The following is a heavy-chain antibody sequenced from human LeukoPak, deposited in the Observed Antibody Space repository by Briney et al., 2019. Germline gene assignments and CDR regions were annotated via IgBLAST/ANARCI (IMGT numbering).Heavy chain of an antibody. V-gene: IGHV3-7*01. CDR2: IKQDGSEK. D-gene: IGHD2/OR15-2a*01. Sequence: GGSLRLSCAASGFGFSTSWMSWVRQAPGKGLEWVANIKQDGSEKYYVDSVKGRFTISRDNAKNSVYLQMNSLRDEDTAVYYCTGLSNSYGMDVWGQGTTAAVSS. CDR3: TGLSNSYGMDV. CDR1: GFGFSTSW. J-gene: IGHJ6*02.